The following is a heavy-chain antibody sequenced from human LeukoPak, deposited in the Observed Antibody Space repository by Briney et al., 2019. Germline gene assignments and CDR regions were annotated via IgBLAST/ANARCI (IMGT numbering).Heavy chain of an antibody. J-gene: IGHJ4*02. CDR2: IYHSGNT. V-gene: IGHV4-39*07. CDR3: VRDSGSTWTLADY. Sequence: KASETLSLTCTVSGGSVSSGTYYWGWIRQPPGKGLEWIGSIYHSGNTYYNPSLKSRVTISLDTSKNQFSLKLISVTAADTAVYYCVRDSGSTWTLADYWGQGTLVTVSP. D-gene: IGHD6-13*01. CDR1: GGSVSSGTYY.